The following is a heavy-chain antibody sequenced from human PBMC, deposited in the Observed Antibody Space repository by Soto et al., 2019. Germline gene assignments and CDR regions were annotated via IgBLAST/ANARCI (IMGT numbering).Heavy chain of an antibody. V-gene: IGHV4-59*01. D-gene: IGHD3-10*01. CDR3: ARGGNFASGLTFDS. J-gene: IGHJ3*02. CDR2: IYYSGST. CDR1: GGSISSYY. Sequence: QVQLQESGPGLVKPSETLSLTCTVSGGSISSYYWSWIRQPPGKGLEWIGYIYYSGSTNYNPSLKSRVTISVDTYKNQCHLKLSSVTAADTAVYYCARGGNFASGLTFDSWGKGTMVTVSS.